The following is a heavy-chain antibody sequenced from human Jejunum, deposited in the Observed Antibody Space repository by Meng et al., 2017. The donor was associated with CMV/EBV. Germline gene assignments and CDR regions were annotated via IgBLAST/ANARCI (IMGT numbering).Heavy chain of an antibody. D-gene: IGHD3-3*01. V-gene: IGHV3-48*04. CDR1: FTVNIYS. Sequence: FTVNIYSMMGVRQAPGKGLEWVSYISSIGNTMFYADSVKGRFTLSRDNAKNSVYLQMNSLRVEDTAVYYCARGFQHDSWSAYYNDYWGQGTLVTVSS. CDR3: ARGFQHDSWSAYYNDY. J-gene: IGHJ4*02. CDR2: ISSIGNTM.